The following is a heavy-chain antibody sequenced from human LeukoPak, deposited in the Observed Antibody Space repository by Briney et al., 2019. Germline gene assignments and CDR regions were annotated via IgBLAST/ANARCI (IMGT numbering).Heavy chain of an antibody. J-gene: IGHJ4*02. CDR1: GTSINSGGYY. CDR2: IYYSGST. Sequence: PSETLSPTCTVSGTSINSGGYYWSWIRQHPGKGLEWIEYIYYSGSTYYNPSLKSRIIISVDTSKNQFSLELSSVTAADTAVYYCARVGVSGFYEIDYWGQGTLVTVSS. CDR3: ARVGVSGFYEIDY. V-gene: IGHV4-31*03. D-gene: IGHD3-22*01.